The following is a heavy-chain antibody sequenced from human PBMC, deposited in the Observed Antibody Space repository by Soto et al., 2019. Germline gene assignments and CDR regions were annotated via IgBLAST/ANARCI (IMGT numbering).Heavy chain of an antibody. CDR2: ILPIFGTP. CDR3: ATAAEALDTGILKGLVH. CDR1: GGTFSNSA. Sequence: QVQLVQSGTEVKKPGSSVKVSCKASGGTFSNSAIIWVRQAPGQGLEWMGGILPIFGTPNYAQKFQGRLTISAVEFSSTAYMELNILRSEDTTVYFCATAAEALDTGILKGLVHSGQGSLVTVSS. V-gene: IGHV1-69*01. D-gene: IGHD5-18*01. J-gene: IGHJ4*02.